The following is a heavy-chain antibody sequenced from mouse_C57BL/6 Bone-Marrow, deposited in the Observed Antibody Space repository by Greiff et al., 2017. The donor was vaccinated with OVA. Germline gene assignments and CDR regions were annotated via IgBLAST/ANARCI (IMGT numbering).Heavy chain of an antibody. CDR3: ARGREPFYAMDY. V-gene: IGHV1-82*01. J-gene: IGHJ4*01. Sequence: VQLQQSGPELVKPGASVKISCKASGYAFSSSWMNWVKQRPGKGLEWIGRIYPGDGDTNYNGKFKGKATLTADKSSSTAYMQLSSLTSEDSAVYFCARGREPFYAMDYWGQGTSVTVSS. CDR2: IYPGDGDT. CDR1: GYAFSSSW.